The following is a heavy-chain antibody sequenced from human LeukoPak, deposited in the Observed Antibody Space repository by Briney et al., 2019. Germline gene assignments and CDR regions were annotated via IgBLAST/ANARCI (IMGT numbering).Heavy chain of an antibody. Sequence: SETLSLTCTVSGGSISSYYWNWIRQPAGKGLEWIGRIHTSGSTNYNPSLKSRVTMSVDTSKNQFSLKLSSVTAADTAVYYCARVICSGGSCRFDYWGQGTLVTVSS. CDR3: ARVICSGGSCRFDY. CDR2: IHTSGST. J-gene: IGHJ4*02. V-gene: IGHV4-4*07. CDR1: GGSISSYY. D-gene: IGHD2-15*01.